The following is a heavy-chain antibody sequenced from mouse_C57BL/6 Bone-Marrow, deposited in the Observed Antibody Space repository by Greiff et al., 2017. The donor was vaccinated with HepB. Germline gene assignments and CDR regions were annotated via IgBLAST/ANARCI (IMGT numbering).Heavy chain of an antibody. V-gene: IGHV1-61*01. CDR3: ARKPATTVVPDWYFDV. J-gene: IGHJ1*03. D-gene: IGHD1-1*01. CDR1: GYTFTSYW. Sequence: VQLQQPGAELVRPGSSVKLSCKASGYTFTSYWMDWVKQRPVQGLEWIGNIYPSDSETHYNQKFKDKATLTVDKSSSTAYMQLSSLTSGDSAVYDGARKPATTVVPDWYFDVWGTGTTVTVSS. CDR2: IYPSDSET.